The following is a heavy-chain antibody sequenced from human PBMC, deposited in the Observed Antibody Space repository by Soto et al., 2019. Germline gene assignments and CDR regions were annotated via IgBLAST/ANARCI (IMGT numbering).Heavy chain of an antibody. V-gene: IGHV4-59*08. J-gene: IGHJ5*02. Sequence: SETLSLTCTFSGGSISSYYWSWIRQPPGKGLEWIGYIYYSGSTNYNPSLKSRVTISVDTSKNQFSLKLSSVTAADTAVYYCARLHLNWFDPWGQGTLVTVSS. CDR1: GGSISSYY. D-gene: IGHD3-3*02. CDR3: ARLHLNWFDP. CDR2: IYYSGST.